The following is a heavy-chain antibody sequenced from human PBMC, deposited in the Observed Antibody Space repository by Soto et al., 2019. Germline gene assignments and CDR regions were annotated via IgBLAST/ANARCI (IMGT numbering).Heavy chain of an antibody. CDR3: AKESAAAAPSYFDY. Sequence: RVCKAAAGGTSSNAARRWVRQAPGKGLEWVAAISGIGGSTYYADSVKGRFTISRDNSKNTLYLQMNSLRAEDTAVYYCAKESAAAAPSYFDYWGQGTLVTVSS. CDR1: GGTSSNAA. D-gene: IGHD6-13*01. CDR2: ISGIGGST. J-gene: IGHJ4*02. V-gene: IGHV3-23*01.